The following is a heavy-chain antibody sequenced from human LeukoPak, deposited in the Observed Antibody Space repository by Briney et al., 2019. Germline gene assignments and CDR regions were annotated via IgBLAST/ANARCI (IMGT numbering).Heavy chain of an antibody. Sequence: GGSLRLSCAASGFTFSSYEMNWVRQAPGKGLEWVSTISGRGGGTYSADSVKGRFTISRDSSKNTVYLQMNSLRAEDTAVYYCAKQGRDWLRDYYYYMDVWGKGTTVTISS. J-gene: IGHJ6*03. CDR1: GFTFSSYE. CDR3: AKQGRDWLRDYYYYMDV. D-gene: IGHD3-9*01. V-gene: IGHV3-23*01. CDR2: ISGRGGGT.